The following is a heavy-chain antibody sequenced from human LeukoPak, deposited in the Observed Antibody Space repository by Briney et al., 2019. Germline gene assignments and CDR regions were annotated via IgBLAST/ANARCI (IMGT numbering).Heavy chain of an antibody. Sequence: GGSLRLSCAASGFTFSSYVMFWVRQAPGKGLEWVSAIRGSGGSTYYAESVKGRFAISRDNSKNTLYLQMNSLRAEDTAVYYCARDRVWFGELLGAFDIWGQGTMVTVSS. V-gene: IGHV3-23*01. J-gene: IGHJ3*02. CDR1: GFTFSSYV. D-gene: IGHD3-10*01. CDR3: ARDRVWFGELLGAFDI. CDR2: IRGSGGST.